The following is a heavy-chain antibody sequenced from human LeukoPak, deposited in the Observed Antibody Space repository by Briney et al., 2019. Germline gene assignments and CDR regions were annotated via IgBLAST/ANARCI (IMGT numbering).Heavy chain of an antibody. CDR3: ARAHWIPGYSSGWTPPGY. D-gene: IGHD6-19*01. Sequence: SGTLSLTCAVYGGSFSGYYWSWIRQPPGKGLEWIGEINHSGSTNYNTSLKSRVTISVDTSKSQFSLKMSSVTAADTAVYYCARAHWIPGYSSGWTPPGYWGQGTLVTVSS. CDR1: GGSFSGYY. V-gene: IGHV4-34*01. CDR2: INHSGST. J-gene: IGHJ4*02.